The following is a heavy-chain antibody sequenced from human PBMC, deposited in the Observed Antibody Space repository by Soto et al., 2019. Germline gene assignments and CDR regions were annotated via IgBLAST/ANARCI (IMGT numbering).Heavy chain of an antibody. Sequence: QVQLVESGGGVVQPGRSLRLSCAASGFTFSDYAMHWVRQAPGKGLEWVAVISYDGSDKYHADSVKGRFTVSRDNSKNTLNLQMNSLTVDDTAVYYCAEALGELSPESYDYWGQGTLLTVSS. CDR1: GFTFSDYA. J-gene: IGHJ4*02. V-gene: IGHV3-30*18. D-gene: IGHD3-16*02. CDR3: AEALGELSPESYDY. CDR2: ISYDGSDK.